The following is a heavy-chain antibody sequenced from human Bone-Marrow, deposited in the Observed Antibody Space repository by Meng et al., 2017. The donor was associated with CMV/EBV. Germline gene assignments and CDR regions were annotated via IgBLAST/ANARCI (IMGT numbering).Heavy chain of an antibody. J-gene: IGHJ3*02. CDR1: GFSVSNMY. V-gene: IGHV3-66*01. D-gene: IGHD2-8*01. Sequence: GESLKISCAASGFSVSNMYMSWVRQAPGKGPEWVSFTYPGGTTYYTDSVKGRFTISRDNSKNTLDLQMNSLRPEDTAVYYCASTKKGPGVGVFDIWGQGTMVTVSS. CDR3: ASTKKGPGVGVFDI. CDR2: TYPGGTT.